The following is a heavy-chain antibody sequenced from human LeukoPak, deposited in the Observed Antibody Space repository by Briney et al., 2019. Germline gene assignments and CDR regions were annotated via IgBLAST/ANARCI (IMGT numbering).Heavy chain of an antibody. J-gene: IGHJ6*02. D-gene: IGHD2-8*01. CDR1: GGTFSSYA. Sequence: VASVKVSFKASGGTFSSYAISWVRQAPGQGLEWMGGIIPIFGTANYAQKFQGRVTITADESTSTAYMELSSLRSEDTAVYYCARLYCTNGVCPSASMDVWGQGTTVTVSS. V-gene: IGHV1-69*13. CDR3: ARLYCTNGVCPSASMDV. CDR2: IIPIFGTA.